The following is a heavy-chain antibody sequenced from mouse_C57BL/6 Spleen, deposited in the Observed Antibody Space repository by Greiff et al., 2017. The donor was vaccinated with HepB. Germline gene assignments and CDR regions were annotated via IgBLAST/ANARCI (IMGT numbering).Heavy chain of an antibody. CDR3: ARVHYYAMDY. J-gene: IGHJ4*01. V-gene: IGHV5-17*01. CDR1: GFTFSDYG. Sequence: DVKLVESGGGLVKPGGSLKLSCAASGFTFSDYGMHWVRQAPEKGLEWVAYISSGSSTIYYADTVKGRFTISRDNAKNTLFLQMTSLRSEDTAMYYCARVHYYAMDYWGQGTSVTVSS. CDR2: ISSGSSTI.